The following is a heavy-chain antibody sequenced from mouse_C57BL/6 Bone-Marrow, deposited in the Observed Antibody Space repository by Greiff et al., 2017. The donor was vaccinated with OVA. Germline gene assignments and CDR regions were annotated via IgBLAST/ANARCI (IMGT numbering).Heavy chain of an antibody. CDR2: IYPGNGYT. J-gene: IGHJ4*01. CDR1: GYTFTSYG. V-gene: IGHV1-58*01. Sequence: VQLQQSGAELVRPGSSVKMSCKTSGYTFTSYGINWVKQRPGQGLEWIGYIYPGNGYTEYNEKFKGKATLTSDTSSSTAYMQLSSLTSEDSAIYFGARDETGRGDYWGQGTSVTVSS. CDR3: ARDETGRGDY.